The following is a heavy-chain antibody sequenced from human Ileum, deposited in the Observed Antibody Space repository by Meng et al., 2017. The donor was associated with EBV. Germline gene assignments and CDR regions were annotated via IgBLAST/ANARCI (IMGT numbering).Heavy chain of an antibody. CDR3: ARDLRVGGAFDY. J-gene: IGHJ4*02. CDR2: VNYNGDS. V-gene: IGHV4-61*08. Sequence: QVQLQQPCPGLVRPSETLSLTCTVSGASVTSSGYYWSWLRQSPGKGLEWLGYVNYNGDSTYNPSLKSRVTIFIDTSKKQFYLNLTSATAADTAIYYCARDLRVGGAFDYWGQGTLVTVSS. CDR1: GASVTSSGYY. D-gene: IGHD1-26*01.